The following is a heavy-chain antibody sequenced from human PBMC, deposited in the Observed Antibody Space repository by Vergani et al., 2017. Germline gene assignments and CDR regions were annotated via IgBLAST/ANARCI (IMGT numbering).Heavy chain of an antibody. CDR3: ARVRKQQLVQRNYYYYMDV. D-gene: IGHD6-13*01. CDR2: INPNSGGT. Sequence: QVQLVQSGAEVKKPGASVKVSCKASGYTFTGYYMHWVRQAPGQGLEWMGWINPNSGGTNYAQKFQGRVTMTRDTSISTAYMELSRLRSDDTAVYYCARVRKQQLVQRNYYYYMDVWGKGTTVTVSS. J-gene: IGHJ6*03. V-gene: IGHV1-2*02. CDR1: GYTFTGYY.